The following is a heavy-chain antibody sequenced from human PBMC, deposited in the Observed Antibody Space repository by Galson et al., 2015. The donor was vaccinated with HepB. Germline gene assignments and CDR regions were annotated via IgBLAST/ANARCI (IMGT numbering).Heavy chain of an antibody. V-gene: IGHV3-30*18. D-gene: IGHD4-23*01. CDR1: GFTFSSYG. CDR3: AKDGNGAGRTVVDYYYYYGMDV. Sequence: SLRLSCAASGFTFSSYGMHWVRQAPGKGLEWVAVISYDGSNKYYADSVRGRFTISRDNSKNTLYLQMNSLRAEDTAVYYCAKDGNGAGRTVVDYYYYYGMDVWGQGTTVTVSS. J-gene: IGHJ6*02. CDR2: ISYDGSNK.